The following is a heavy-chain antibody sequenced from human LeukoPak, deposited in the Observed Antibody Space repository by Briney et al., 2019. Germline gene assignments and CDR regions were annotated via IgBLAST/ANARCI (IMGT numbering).Heavy chain of an antibody. Sequence: ASVKVSCKASGYTFTANYIHWVRQAPGQGLEWVVRIHPKSGGANYAQKFRDRVTLTRDTSINTAYMELSGLRSDDAAVYYRARAYYGSSGYSGWGTDYYYYYMDVWGEGTTVTISS. CDR3: ARAYYGSSGYSGWGTDYYYYYMDV. J-gene: IGHJ6*03. CDR2: IHPKSGGA. V-gene: IGHV1-2*06. CDR1: GYTFTANY. D-gene: IGHD3-22*01.